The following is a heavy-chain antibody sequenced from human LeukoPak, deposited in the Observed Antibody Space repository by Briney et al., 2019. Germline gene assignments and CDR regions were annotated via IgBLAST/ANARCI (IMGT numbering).Heavy chain of an antibody. D-gene: IGHD2-15*01. V-gene: IGHV3-30-3*01. CDR1: GFTFSSYA. J-gene: IGHJ4*02. Sequence: PGGSLRLSCAASGFTFSSYATHWVRQAPGKGLEWVAVISYDGSNKYYADSVKGRFTISRDNSKNTLYLQMNSLRAEDTAVYYCARPGSSAYYFDYWGQGTLVTVSS. CDR2: ISYDGSNK. CDR3: ARPGSSAYYFDY.